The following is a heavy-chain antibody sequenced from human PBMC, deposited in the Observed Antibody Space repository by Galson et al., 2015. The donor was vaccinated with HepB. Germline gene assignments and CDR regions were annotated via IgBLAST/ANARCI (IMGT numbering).Heavy chain of an antibody. Sequence: SLRLSCAASGFTFSSYWMHWVRQAPGKGLVWVSRINSDGSSTSYADSVKGRFTISRDNAKNTLYLQMNSLRAEDTAVYYCARAPDSYAFDIWGQGTMVTVSS. CDR3: ARAPDSYAFDI. CDR2: INSDGSST. J-gene: IGHJ3*02. V-gene: IGHV3-74*01. D-gene: IGHD6-6*01. CDR1: GFTFSSYW.